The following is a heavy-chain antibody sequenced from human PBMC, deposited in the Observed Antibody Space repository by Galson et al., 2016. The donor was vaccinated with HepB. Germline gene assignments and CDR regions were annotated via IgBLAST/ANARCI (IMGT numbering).Heavy chain of an antibody. CDR1: GFTLSSYW. Sequence: SLRLSCAASGFTLSSYWMHWVRQAPGKGLVWVSRINGDGSDTWYVDSVKGRFTISRDNSKNILYLRMDSLRAEDMAVYYCARVGSGYDYWGQGTLVTVSS. CDR2: INGDGSDT. CDR3: ARVGSGYDY. J-gene: IGHJ4*02. D-gene: IGHD2-2*03. V-gene: IGHV3-74*01.